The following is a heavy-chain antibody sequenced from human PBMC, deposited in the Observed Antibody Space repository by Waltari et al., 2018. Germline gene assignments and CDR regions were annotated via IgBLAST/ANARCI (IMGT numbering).Heavy chain of an antibody. J-gene: IGHJ4*02. CDR1: GFTFSSYA. D-gene: IGHD5-12*01. Sequence: EVQLVESGGGLVQPGVSLRLSCAASGFTFSSYAMSWVRQAPGRGLEWVSAIRGSGGSTYYADSVKGRFTISRDNSKNTLYLQMNSLRAEDTAVYYCASGRSGSAAYVVDYWGQGTLVTVSS. CDR3: ASGRSGSAAYVVDY. V-gene: IGHV3-23*04. CDR2: IRGSGGST.